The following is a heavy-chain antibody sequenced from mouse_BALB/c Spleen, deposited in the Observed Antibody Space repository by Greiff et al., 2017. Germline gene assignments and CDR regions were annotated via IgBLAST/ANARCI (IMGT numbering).Heavy chain of an antibody. CDR2: ISTYYGYA. V-gene: IGHV1S137*01. CDR3: ARDYGSSYEGFAY. Sequence: QVQLQQSGAELVRPGVSVKISCKGSGYTFTDYAMHWVKQSHAKSLEWIGVISTYYGYASYNQKFKGKATMTVDKSSSTAYMELARLTSEDSAIYYCARDYGSSYEGFAYWGQGTLVTVSA. D-gene: IGHD1-1*01. CDR1: GYTFTDYA. J-gene: IGHJ3*01.